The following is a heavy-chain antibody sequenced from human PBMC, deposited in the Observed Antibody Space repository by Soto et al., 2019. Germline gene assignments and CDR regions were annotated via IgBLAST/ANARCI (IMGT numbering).Heavy chain of an antibody. CDR3: AGVFTIFGVVSAGMDV. V-gene: IGHV3-48*03. D-gene: IGHD3-3*01. CDR2: ISSSGSTI. Sequence: RLSCAASGFTLSSYEMNGIRQSPGKGLEWVSYISSSGSTIYYADSVKGRFTISRDNAKNSLYLQMNSLRAEDTAVYYCAGVFTIFGVVSAGMDVWGQGTTVTVSS. J-gene: IGHJ6*02. CDR1: GFTLSSYE.